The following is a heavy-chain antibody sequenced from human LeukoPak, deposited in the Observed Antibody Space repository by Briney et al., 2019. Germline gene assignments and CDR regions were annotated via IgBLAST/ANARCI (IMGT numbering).Heavy chain of an antibody. D-gene: IGHD3-10*01. Sequence: GGSLRLSCAASGFTFSSYEMNWVRQAPGKGLEWVSYISSSGSTIYYADSVKGRFTISRDNAKNSLYLQMNSLRAEDTAVYYCARDQSYYGSGSPMNVWGKGTTVTVSS. V-gene: IGHV3-48*03. CDR1: GFTFSSYE. J-gene: IGHJ6*03. CDR2: ISSSGSTI. CDR3: ARDQSYYGSGSPMNV.